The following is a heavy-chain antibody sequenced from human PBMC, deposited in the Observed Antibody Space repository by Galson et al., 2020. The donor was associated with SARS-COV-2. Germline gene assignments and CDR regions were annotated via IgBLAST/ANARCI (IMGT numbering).Heavy chain of an antibody. CDR1: GYTFTGYY. CDR3: ARGETDYVWGIIFDY. J-gene: IGHJ4*02. CDR2: INPNSGGT. D-gene: IGHD3-16*01. Sequence: ASVKVSCKASGYTFTGYYMHWVRQAPGQGLEWMGWINPNSGGTNYAQKFQGRVTMTRDTSISTAYMELSRLRSDDTAVYYCARGETDYVWGIIFDYWGQGTLVTVSS. V-gene: IGHV1-2*02.